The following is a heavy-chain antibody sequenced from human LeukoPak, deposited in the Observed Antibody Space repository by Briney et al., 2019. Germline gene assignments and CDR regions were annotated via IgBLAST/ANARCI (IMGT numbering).Heavy chain of an antibody. V-gene: IGHV3-7*03. D-gene: IGHD4-17*01. CDR2: IKLDGSEK. CDR1: GFTFSSYA. CDR3: AREFYGDLRKFDY. Sequence: GGSLRLSCAASGFTFSSYAMHWVRQAPGKGLEWVANIKLDGSEKNYVDSVKGRFTISRDNTKNSLYLQMNSLRVEDTAVFYCAREFYGDLRKFDYWGQGTLVTVSS. J-gene: IGHJ4*02.